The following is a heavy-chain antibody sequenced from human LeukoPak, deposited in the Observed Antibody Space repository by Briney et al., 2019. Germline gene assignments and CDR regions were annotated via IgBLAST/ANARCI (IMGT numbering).Heavy chain of an antibody. V-gene: IGHV2-5*02. CDR3: ARSPYYDILTGSRGTFDY. CDR2: IYWDEDK. CDR1: GLSLSTSGVG. J-gene: IGHJ4*02. D-gene: IGHD3-9*01. Sequence: SGPTLVKPTQTLTLTCTFSGLSLSTSGVGVGWIRQPPGKALEWLAVIYWDEDKRYRPSLKSRLTITKDTSKNQVVLTMTNMDPVDTATYYCARSPYYDILTGSRGTFDYWGRGILVTVSS.